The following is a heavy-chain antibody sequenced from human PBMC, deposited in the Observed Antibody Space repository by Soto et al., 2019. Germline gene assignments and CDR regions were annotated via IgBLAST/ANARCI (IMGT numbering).Heavy chain of an antibody. V-gene: IGHV3-30-3*01. D-gene: IGHD3-22*01. J-gene: IGHJ2*01. CDR2: ISYDGSNK. CDR1: GFTFSSYA. Sequence: QVQLVESGGGVVQPGRSLRLSCAASGFTFSSYAMHWVRQAPGKGLEWVAVISYDGSNKYYADSVKGRFTISRDNSKNTLYLQMNSLRAEDTAVYYCARDHHDSSGYSAYWYFDLWGRGTLVTVSS. CDR3: ARDHHDSSGYSAYWYFDL.